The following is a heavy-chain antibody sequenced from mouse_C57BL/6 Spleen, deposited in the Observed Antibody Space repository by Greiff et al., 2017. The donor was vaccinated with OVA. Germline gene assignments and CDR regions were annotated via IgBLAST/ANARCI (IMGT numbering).Heavy chain of an antibody. V-gene: IGHV1-55*01. CDR2: IYPGSGST. J-gene: IGHJ2*01. Sequence: QVQLQQPGAELVKPGASVKMSCKASGYTFTSYWINWVKQRPGQGLEWIGDIYPGSGSTNYNEKFKSKATLTVDTSSSTTYMQLSSLTSADSAVYYCARQPDGRNWGQGTTLTVSS. CDR3: ARQPDGRN. CDR1: GYTFTSYW.